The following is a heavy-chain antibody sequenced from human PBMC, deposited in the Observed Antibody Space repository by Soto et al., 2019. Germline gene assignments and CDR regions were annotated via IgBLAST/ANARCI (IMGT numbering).Heavy chain of an antibody. CDR3: AKDKNWNYGIDH. Sequence: QPGGSLRLSCAASGFTFSGYAMGWVRQAPGKGLEWVSGISGTGVSTYYADSVKGRFTVSRDNSKDTVYLQMNSLRAEDTAVYYCAKDKNWNYGIDHWGQGTLVTVSS. CDR1: GFTFSGYA. D-gene: IGHD1-7*01. J-gene: IGHJ4*02. CDR2: ISGTGVST. V-gene: IGHV3-23*01.